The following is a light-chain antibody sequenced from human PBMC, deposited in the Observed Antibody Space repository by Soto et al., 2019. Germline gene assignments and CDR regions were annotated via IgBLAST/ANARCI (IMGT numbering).Light chain of an antibody. CDR1: QSVSSY. J-gene: IGKJ3*01. CDR3: QQRGNWPQT. CDR2: GAS. V-gene: IGKV3-15*01. Sequence: EIVMTQSPATLSVSLGDRATLSCRASQSVSSYLAWYQQKPGQAPRLLIYGASTRATGIPARFSGSGSETDFTLTISSLQSEDFAIYYCQQRGNWPQTFGPGTKVDI.